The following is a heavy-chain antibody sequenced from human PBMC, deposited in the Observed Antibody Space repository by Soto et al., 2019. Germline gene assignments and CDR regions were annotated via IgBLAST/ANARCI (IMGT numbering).Heavy chain of an antibody. D-gene: IGHD2-2*01. J-gene: IGHJ6*04. CDR2: IYPGDSDT. CDR1: GYSFTSYW. V-gene: IGHV5-51*01. Sequence: GESLKISCKGSGYSFTSYWIGWVRQMPGKGLQWMGIIYPGDSDTRYSPSFQGQVTISADKSLSTAYLQWSSLRASDTAMYYCAGRGVTEYCSSSSCWDVWGKGTTVTVSS. CDR3: AGRGVTEYCSSSSCWDV.